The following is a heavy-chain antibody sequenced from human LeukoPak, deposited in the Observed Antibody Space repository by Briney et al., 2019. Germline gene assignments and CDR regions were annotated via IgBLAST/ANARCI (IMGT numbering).Heavy chain of an antibody. J-gene: IGHJ6*03. CDR1: GGTFSSYA. Sequence: SVKVSCKASGGTFSSYAISWVRQAPGQGLEGMGGIIPIFGTANYAQKFQGRVTITADKSTSTAYMELSSLRSEDTAVYYCARANRYYYYYMDVWGKGTTVTVSS. D-gene: IGHD2/OR15-2a*01. CDR3: ARANRYYYYYMDV. CDR2: IIPIFGTA. V-gene: IGHV1-69*06.